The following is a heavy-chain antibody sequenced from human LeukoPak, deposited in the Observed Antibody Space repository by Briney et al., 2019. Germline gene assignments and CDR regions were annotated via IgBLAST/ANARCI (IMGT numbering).Heavy chain of an antibody. D-gene: IGHD3-22*01. J-gene: IGHJ4*02. V-gene: IGHV3-53*01. Sequence: GGSLRLSCAASGFTVSSNYMSWVRQAPGKGLEWVSVIYSGGSTYYADSVKGRFTISRDNSKNTLYLQMDSLRAEDTAVYYCARSYYYDSSGYYVYWGQGTLVTVSS. CDR3: ARSYYYDSSGYYVY. CDR2: IYSGGST. CDR1: GFTVSSNY.